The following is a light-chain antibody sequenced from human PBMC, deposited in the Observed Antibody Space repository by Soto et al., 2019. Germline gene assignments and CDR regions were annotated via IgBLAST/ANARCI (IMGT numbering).Light chain of an antibody. V-gene: IGLV2-14*03. Sequence: SVLTQPPSLSGSPGQSITLSCPGTSSDVGGYNYVSWYQQHPGKAPKLMIYDVSDRPSGVSNRFSASKSGNTASLTISGLQAEDEADYYCCSYKRSSTPWVFGTGTKVTVL. J-gene: IGLJ1*01. CDR3: CSYKRSSTPWV. CDR2: DVS. CDR1: SSDVGGYNY.